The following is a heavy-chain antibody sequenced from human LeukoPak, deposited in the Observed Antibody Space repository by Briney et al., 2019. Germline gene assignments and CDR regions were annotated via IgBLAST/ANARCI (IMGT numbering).Heavy chain of an antibody. CDR1: GFTVSTYY. CDR2: IYTDGNT. D-gene: IGHD3-10*01. Sequence: PGGSLRLSCAASGFTVSTYYMSWLRQAPGKGLEWVSVIYTDGNTYYASSVKGRFTISRDNAKNSLYLQMNSLRAEDTAVYYCARWFGELGFDYWGQGTLVTVSS. V-gene: IGHV3-53*01. J-gene: IGHJ4*02. CDR3: ARWFGELGFDY.